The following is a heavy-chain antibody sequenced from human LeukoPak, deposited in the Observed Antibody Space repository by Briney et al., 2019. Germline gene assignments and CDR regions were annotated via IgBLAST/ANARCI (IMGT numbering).Heavy chain of an antibody. D-gene: IGHD6-6*01. V-gene: IGHV3-30*02. CDR2: IRYDGSNK. Sequence: GGSLRLSCAASGFTFSSYGMHWVRQAPGKGLEWVAFIRYDGSNKYYADSVKGRFTISRDNSKNTLYLQMNSLRAEDTAVYYCAKDRIAAPNHFDYWGQGTLVTVSS. J-gene: IGHJ4*02. CDR1: GFTFSSYG. CDR3: AKDRIAAPNHFDY.